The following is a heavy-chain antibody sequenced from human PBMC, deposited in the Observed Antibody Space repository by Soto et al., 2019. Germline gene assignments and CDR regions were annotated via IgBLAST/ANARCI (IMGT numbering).Heavy chain of an antibody. Sequence: ASVKVSCKASGYTLIIYYMHWVRQAPGQGLEWMGIINPSGGSISYAQKFQGRVTMTRDTSTSTVYMGLNILRSEDTAVYYCARGDILSGYPHRALDYWGQGTLVTVSS. CDR1: GYTLIIYY. D-gene: IGHD3-9*01. CDR3: ARGDILSGYPHRALDY. CDR2: INPSGGSI. J-gene: IGHJ4*02. V-gene: IGHV1-46*03.